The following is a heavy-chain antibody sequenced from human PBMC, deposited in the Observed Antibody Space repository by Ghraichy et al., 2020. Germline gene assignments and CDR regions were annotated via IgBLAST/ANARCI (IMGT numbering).Heavy chain of an antibody. V-gene: IGHV1-69*04. Sequence: SVKVSCKASGGTFSSYTISWVRQAPGQGLEWMGRIIPILGIANYAQKFQGRVTITADKSTSTAYMELSSLRSEDTAVYYCARDSSKKQKTLDVWGQGTTVTVSS. CDR2: IIPILGIA. CDR1: GGTFSSYT. CDR3: ARDSSKKQKTLDV. J-gene: IGHJ6*02.